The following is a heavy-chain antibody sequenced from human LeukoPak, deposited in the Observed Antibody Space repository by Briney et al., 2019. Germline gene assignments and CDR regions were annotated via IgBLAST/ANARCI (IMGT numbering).Heavy chain of an antibody. CDR2: ISGSGGST. V-gene: IGHV3-23*01. Sequence: GGSLRLSCAASGFTFSTFAMIWVRQPPGKGLEWVSAISGSGGSTYYADSVKGRFTISRDNSKNTLYLQMNSLRAEDTAVYYCGRRDTAMVKGYFDYWGQGTLVTVSS. CDR1: GFTFSTFA. J-gene: IGHJ4*02. D-gene: IGHD5-18*01. CDR3: GRRDTAMVKGYFDY.